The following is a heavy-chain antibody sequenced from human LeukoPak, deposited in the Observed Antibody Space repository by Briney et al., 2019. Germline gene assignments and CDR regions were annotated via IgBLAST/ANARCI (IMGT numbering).Heavy chain of an antibody. J-gene: IGHJ6*02. CDR3: ARPTYGDYGMDV. CDR1: GFTFDDYA. D-gene: IGHD4-17*01. V-gene: IGHV3-9*01. Sequence: QPGGSLRLSCAASGFTFDDYAMHWVRQAPGKGLEWVSGISWNSGSIGYADSVKGRFTISRDNAKNSLYLQMNSLRDEDTAVYYCARPTYGDYGMDVWGQGTTVTVSS. CDR2: ISWNSGSI.